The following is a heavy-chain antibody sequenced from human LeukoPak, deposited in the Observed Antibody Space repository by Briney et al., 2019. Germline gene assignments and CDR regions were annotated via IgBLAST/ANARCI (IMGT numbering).Heavy chain of an antibody. CDR2: ISAYNGNT. D-gene: IGHD3-22*01. CDR3: ARPYYYDSSGFHQLDP. J-gene: IGHJ5*02. Sequence: ASVKVSCKASGYTFTSYGISWVRQAPGQGLEWMGWISAYNGNTNYAQKLQGRVTMTTDTSTSTAYMELRSLRSDDTAVYYCARPYYYDSSGFHQLDPWGQGTLVTVSS. CDR1: GYTFTSYG. V-gene: IGHV1-18*01.